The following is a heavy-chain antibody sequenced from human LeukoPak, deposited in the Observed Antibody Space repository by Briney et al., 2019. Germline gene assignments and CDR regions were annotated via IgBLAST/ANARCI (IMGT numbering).Heavy chain of an antibody. CDR2: IYHSGST. CDR3: ARDGSMVRGNWFDP. CDR1: GGSISSSNW. J-gene: IGHJ5*02. Sequence: SETLSLTCAVSGGSISSSNWWSWVRQPPGKGLEWIGEIYHSGSTNYNPSLKSRVTISVDKSKNQFSLKLSSVTAADTAVYYCARDGSMVRGNWFDPWGQGTLVTVSS. V-gene: IGHV4-4*02. D-gene: IGHD3-10*01.